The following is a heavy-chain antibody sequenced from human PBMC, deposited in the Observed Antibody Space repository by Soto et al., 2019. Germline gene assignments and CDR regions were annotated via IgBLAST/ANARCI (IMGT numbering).Heavy chain of an antibody. CDR1: GFTFSRYG. Sequence: QVQLVESGGGVVQPGRSLRLSCAASGFTFSRYGMHWVRQAPGKGLEWVAVIWYDGSNKYYADSVKGRFTISRDNSKNTLYLQMNSLRAEDTAVYYCARGIAAAGYTQAYYFDYWGQGTLVTVSS. J-gene: IGHJ4*02. CDR2: IWYDGSNK. V-gene: IGHV3-33*01. CDR3: ARGIAAAGYTQAYYFDY. D-gene: IGHD6-13*01.